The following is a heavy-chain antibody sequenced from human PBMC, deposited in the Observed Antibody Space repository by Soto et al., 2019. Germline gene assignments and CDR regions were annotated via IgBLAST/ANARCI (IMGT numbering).Heavy chain of an antibody. V-gene: IGHV3-21*01. J-gene: IGHJ5*02. CDR3: AREPGLSSWNSKRNNWFDP. CDR2: ISSSSSYI. D-gene: IGHD6-13*01. CDR1: GFTFSSYS. Sequence: GGYLRLSCAASGFTFSSYSMNWVRQAPGKGLEWVSSISSSSSYIYYADSVKGRFTISRDNAKNSLYLQMNSLRAEDTAVYYCAREPGLSSWNSKRNNWFDPWGQGTLVTVSS.